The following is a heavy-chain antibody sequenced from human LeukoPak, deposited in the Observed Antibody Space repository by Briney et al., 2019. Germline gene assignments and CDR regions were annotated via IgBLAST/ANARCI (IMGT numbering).Heavy chain of an antibody. V-gene: IGHV1-18*01. CDR2: ISAYNGNT. J-gene: IGHJ6*02. D-gene: IGHD5-18*01. CDR1: GYTFTSYG. Sequence: ASVNVSCKASGYTFTSYGISWVRQAPGQGLEWMGWISAYNGNTNYAQKLQGRVTMTTDTSTSTAYMELRSLRSDDTAVYYCAREDVDTAMFPYYYYGMDVWGQGTTVTVSS. CDR3: AREDVDTAMFPYYYYGMDV.